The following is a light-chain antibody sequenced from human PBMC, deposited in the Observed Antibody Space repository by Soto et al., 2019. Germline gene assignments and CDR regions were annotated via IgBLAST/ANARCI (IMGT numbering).Light chain of an antibody. CDR1: SSNIGAGYD. V-gene: IGLV1-40*01. Sequence: QSFLTQPPSVSGAPGQRDTISCTGSSSNIGAGYDVHWYQRRPGTAPKLLIYGNKNRPSGVPDRFSGSKSGTSASLAITGLQAEDEADYYCQSYDSSLSVSYVFGTGTKVTVL. CDR2: GNK. CDR3: QSYDSSLSVSYV. J-gene: IGLJ1*01.